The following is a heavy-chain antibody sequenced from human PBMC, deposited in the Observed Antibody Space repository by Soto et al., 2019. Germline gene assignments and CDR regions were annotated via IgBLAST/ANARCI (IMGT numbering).Heavy chain of an antibody. CDR2: MNPKNGDT. D-gene: IGHD2-15*01. J-gene: IGHJ4*02. V-gene: IGHV1-2*02. Sequence: QVQLVQSGADVKTPGDSVRVSCKASAYTFTGYYIHWVRQAPGQGLEGMGWMNPKNGDTSYAPQFHGRLTMTRDTSIKAAYMDLQRLTYDDTATSVCASDVPGNGSDDLDYWGQGTLVTVSS. CDR1: AYTFTGYY. CDR3: ASDVPGNGSDDLDY.